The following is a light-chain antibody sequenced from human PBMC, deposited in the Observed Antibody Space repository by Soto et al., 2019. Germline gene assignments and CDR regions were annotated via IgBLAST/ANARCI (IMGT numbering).Light chain of an antibody. CDR3: SSYTSSSTLVV. CDR1: SSDVGGYNY. J-gene: IGLJ2*01. V-gene: IGLV2-14*01. CDR2: EVS. Sequence: QSVLTQPASVSGSPGQSITISCTGTSSDVGGYNYVSWYQQHPGKAPKLMISEVSNRPSGVSNRFSGSKSGNTASLTISGLQAEDEAGYYCSSYTSSSTLVVFGGGTKLTVL.